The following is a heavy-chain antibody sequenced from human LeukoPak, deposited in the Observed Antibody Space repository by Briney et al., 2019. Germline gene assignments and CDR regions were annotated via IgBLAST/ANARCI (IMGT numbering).Heavy chain of an antibody. Sequence: GGSLRLSCAASGFTFSIYAMSWVRQAPGKGLEWVSSISSKGELTFYADSVKGRFTISRDNSESTLYLQMNILRAEDTAIYYCTRDRPNYYGSDGHYYRRDGDYWGQGTLVTVSS. D-gene: IGHD3-22*01. CDR2: ISSKGELT. CDR3: TRDRPNYYGSDGHYYRRDGDY. V-gene: IGHV3-23*01. CDR1: GFTFSIYA. J-gene: IGHJ4*02.